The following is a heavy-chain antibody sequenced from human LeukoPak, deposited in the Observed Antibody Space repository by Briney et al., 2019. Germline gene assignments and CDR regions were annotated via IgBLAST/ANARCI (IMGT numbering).Heavy chain of an antibody. J-gene: IGHJ3*02. D-gene: IGHD3-22*01. CDR1: GFTFSTYA. V-gene: IGHV3-64*01. Sequence: GGSLRLSCAASGFTFSTYAIHWVRQAPGKGLEYISTISDNGGSTYYANSVKGRYTISRDNSKNTLYLQMGSLRAEDMAVYYCARGKDSSGYYYDAFDIWGQGTMVTVSS. CDR2: ISDNGGST. CDR3: ARGKDSSGYYYDAFDI.